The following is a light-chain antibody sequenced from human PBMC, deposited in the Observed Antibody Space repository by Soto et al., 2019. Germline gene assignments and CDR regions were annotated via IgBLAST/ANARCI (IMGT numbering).Light chain of an antibody. V-gene: IGKV3-15*01. Sequence: EIVLTQSPATLSVSPGERPTLSCTASQSISGHLDWYQQKPGQAPRLLIYDASTRATGIPDRFSGSGSGAEFTLTISSLQSEDFAVYYCQQYHMWPLTFGGGTKVEIK. J-gene: IGKJ4*01. CDR1: QSISGH. CDR3: QQYHMWPLT. CDR2: DAS.